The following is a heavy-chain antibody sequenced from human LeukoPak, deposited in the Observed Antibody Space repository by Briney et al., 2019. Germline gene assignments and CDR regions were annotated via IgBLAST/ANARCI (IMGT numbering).Heavy chain of an antibody. CDR3: ARDRTVHHSGYDLHY. Sequence: ASVKVSCKPSGYTVTGYYMHWVGHAPGQGLEWMGWIKPNSGGTNYAQKFQGRVTMTRDTSISTAYMELSRLSSDDTAVYYCARDRTVHHSGYDLHYWGQGTLVTVYS. CDR1: GYTVTGYY. CDR2: IKPNSGGT. J-gene: IGHJ4*02. D-gene: IGHD5-12*01. V-gene: IGHV1-2*02.